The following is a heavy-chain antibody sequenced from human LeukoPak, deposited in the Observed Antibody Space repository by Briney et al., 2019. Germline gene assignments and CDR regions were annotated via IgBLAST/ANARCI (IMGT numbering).Heavy chain of an antibody. V-gene: IGHV1-69*04. CDR2: IIPILGIT. Sequence: GASVKVSCKASGGTFSSYAISWVRQAPGQGLEWMGRIIPILGITNYAQKLQGRVTMTTDTSTSTAYMELRSLRSDVTAVYYCARAGRLLVLHDAFDIWGQGTMVTVSS. D-gene: IGHD2-21*02. CDR1: GGTFSSYA. CDR3: ARAGRLLVLHDAFDI. J-gene: IGHJ3*02.